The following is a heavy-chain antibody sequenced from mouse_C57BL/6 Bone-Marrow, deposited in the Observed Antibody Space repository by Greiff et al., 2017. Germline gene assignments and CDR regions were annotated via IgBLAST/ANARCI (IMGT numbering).Heavy chain of an antibody. V-gene: IGHV5-6*02. D-gene: IGHD3-1*01. CDR3: AGGGRGAY. CDR2: ISSGGSYT. CDR1: GFTFSSYG. Sequence: EVKLVESGGDLVKPGGSLKLSCAASGFTFSSYGMSWVRQTPDKRLEWVATISSGGSYTYYPDRVKGRFTISRDNAKNTLYLQMSSLKSEDTAMYYCAGGGRGAYWGQGTLVTVSA. J-gene: IGHJ3*01.